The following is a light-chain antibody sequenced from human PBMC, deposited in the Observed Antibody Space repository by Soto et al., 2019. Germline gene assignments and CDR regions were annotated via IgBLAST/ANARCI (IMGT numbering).Light chain of an antibody. Sequence: DIQMTQSPSSLSASVGDRVTITCRASQSISSYLNWYQQKPGKAPKLLIYAASSLQSGVPSRFSGSGSGTDFTLTISSLQPEDVATDYCQQSYSTPRGFGPGTKVEIK. CDR3: QQSYSTPRG. J-gene: IGKJ3*01. CDR1: QSISSY. V-gene: IGKV1-39*01. CDR2: AAS.